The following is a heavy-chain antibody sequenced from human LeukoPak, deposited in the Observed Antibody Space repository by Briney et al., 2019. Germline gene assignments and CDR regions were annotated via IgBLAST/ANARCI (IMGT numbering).Heavy chain of an antibody. D-gene: IGHD1-1*01. J-gene: IGHJ4*02. V-gene: IGHV3-23*01. CDR3: AKLTGGTGTIPFDY. CDR1: GFTVNTYA. CDR2: ISGSGGGT. Sequence: GGSLRLSCAASGFTVNTYAMTWVRQAPGKGLEWVSSISGSGGGTYYADSVEGRFTISRDNSKNTLYLQMNSLRADDTAVYYCAKLTGGTGTIPFDYWGQGTLVTVSS.